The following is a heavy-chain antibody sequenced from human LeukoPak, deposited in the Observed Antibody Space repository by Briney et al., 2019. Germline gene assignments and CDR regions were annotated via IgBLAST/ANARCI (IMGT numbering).Heavy chain of an antibody. D-gene: IGHD2-2*01. J-gene: IGHJ3*02. Sequence: GESLKISCKGSGYSFTTYWIGWVRQMPGKGLEWMGIIYPGDSDTRYSPSYQGQVTISADKSISTAYLQWSSLKASDAAIYYCARRLPAPEAFDIWGQGTMVTVSS. V-gene: IGHV5-51*01. CDR1: GYSFTTYW. CDR2: IYPGDSDT. CDR3: ARRLPAPEAFDI.